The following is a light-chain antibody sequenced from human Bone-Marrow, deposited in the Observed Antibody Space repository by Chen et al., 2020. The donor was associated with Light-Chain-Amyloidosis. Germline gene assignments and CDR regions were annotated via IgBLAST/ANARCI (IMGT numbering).Light chain of an antibody. Sequence: SYELTQPPSVSVSPGQTARITCSGDDLPTKYAYWYQQKPGQAPVLVIHRDNERPSGISERFYGASSGTTATLTISGVQAEDEADYHCQSADSSGTDEVIFGGGTKLTVL. CDR3: QSADSSGTDEVI. CDR2: RDN. V-gene: IGLV3-25*03. J-gene: IGLJ2*01. CDR1: DLPTKY.